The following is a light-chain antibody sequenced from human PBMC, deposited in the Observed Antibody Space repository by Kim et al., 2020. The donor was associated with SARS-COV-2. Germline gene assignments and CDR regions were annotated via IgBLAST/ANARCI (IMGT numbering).Light chain of an antibody. V-gene: IGLV3-19*01. J-gene: IGLJ3*02. CDR1: SLRNYY. CDR2: GKN. CDR3: NSRGTSGDRWV. Sequence: ALGQTVRITRQGDSLRNYYDSWYQQKPGQAPLLVIYGKNNRPSGIPDRFSGSSSGDTASLTITGAQAEDEADYYCNSRGTSGDRWVFGGGTQLTVL.